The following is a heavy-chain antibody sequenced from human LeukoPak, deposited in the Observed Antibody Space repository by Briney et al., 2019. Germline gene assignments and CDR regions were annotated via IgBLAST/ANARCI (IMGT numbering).Heavy chain of an antibody. Sequence: ASVTVSCKASGYTFIGYYMHWVRQAPGQGLEWMGWINPNSGGTDYAQKFQGRVTMTRDMSISTAYMELSRLRSDDTAVYYCARTPNPTYYYGSGSYLDYWGQGTLVAVSS. CDR3: ARTPNPTYYYGSGSYLDY. J-gene: IGHJ4*02. CDR2: INPNSGGT. D-gene: IGHD3-10*01. V-gene: IGHV1-2*02. CDR1: GYTFIGYY.